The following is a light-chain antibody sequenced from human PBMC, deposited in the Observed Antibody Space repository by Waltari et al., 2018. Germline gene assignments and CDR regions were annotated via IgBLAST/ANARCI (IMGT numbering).Light chain of an antibody. CDR3: SSYTSSSTLLV. J-gene: IGLJ2*01. V-gene: IGLV2-14*01. CDR1: RRDVGGSSP. Sequence: QSPLTQPASVSGSPGQSLSISSTGTRRDVGGSSPVPWYQQHPGKAPKLMIYEVSNRPSGVSNRFSGSKSGNTASLTISGLQAEDEADYYCSSYTSSSTLLVFGGGTKLTVL. CDR2: EVS.